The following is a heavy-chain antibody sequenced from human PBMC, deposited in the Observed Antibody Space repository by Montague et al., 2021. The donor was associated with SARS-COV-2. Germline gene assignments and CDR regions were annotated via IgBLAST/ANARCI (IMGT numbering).Heavy chain of an antibody. J-gene: IGHJ4*02. D-gene: IGHD2-8*01. V-gene: IGHV3-48*03. Sequence: SLRLSCAASGFAFSSYEMNWIRQAPGKGLEWIAYISSSGGSIQYADFMMGRFTISRDNARNSLYLQMNSLRAEDTAVYYCAREVAGCHGECNDYWGQGTLVTVSS. CDR2: ISSSGGSI. CDR1: GFAFSSYE. CDR3: AREVAGCHGECNDY.